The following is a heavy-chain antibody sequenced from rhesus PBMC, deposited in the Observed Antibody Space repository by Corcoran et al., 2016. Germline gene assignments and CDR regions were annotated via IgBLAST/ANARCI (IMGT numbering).Heavy chain of an antibody. CDR3: AKDRAHTWNYQDGGFDS. CDR2: FNSGDGRT. D-gene: IGHD1-1*01. CDR1: GFSFSSYW. V-gene: IGHV3-14*01. Sequence: EVQLVESGGGLAKPGESLTLSCAASGFSFSSYWMHWVRQAPGKGLEWIAGFNSGDGRTFYPDSLKGRFVISRQNAKKILYLQMNSLRGEDTAVYFCAKDRAHTWNYQDGGFDSWGQGVVVTVS. J-gene: IGHJ6*01.